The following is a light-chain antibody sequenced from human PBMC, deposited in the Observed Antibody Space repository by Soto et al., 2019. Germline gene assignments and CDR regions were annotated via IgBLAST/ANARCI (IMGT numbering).Light chain of an antibody. CDR3: QQRSNWPLT. Sequence: EIVLTQSPATLSLSPGERATLSCRASQSVSSYLAWYQQKPGQPPKLLIYAASNRPASIPARFSGSRSGTDFALTISSLEPEDFAVYYCQQRSNWPLTFGLGTKVEIK. CDR1: QSVSSY. V-gene: IGKV3-11*01. CDR2: AAS. J-gene: IGKJ4*01.